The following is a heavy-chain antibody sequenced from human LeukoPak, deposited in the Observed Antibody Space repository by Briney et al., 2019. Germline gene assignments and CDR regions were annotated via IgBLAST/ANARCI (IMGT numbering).Heavy chain of an antibody. CDR3: AGSVGYCTNGVCYTGYYFDY. J-gene: IGHJ4*02. CDR2: IYHSGST. V-gene: IGHV4-38-2*02. Sequence: SETLSLTCTVSGYSISSGYYWGWIRQPPGKGLEGIGSIYHSGSTYYNPSLKSRVTMSVDTSKNQFSLKLSSVTAADTAVYYCAGSVGYCTNGVCYTGYYFDYWGQGTLVTVSS. D-gene: IGHD2-8*01. CDR1: GYSISSGYY.